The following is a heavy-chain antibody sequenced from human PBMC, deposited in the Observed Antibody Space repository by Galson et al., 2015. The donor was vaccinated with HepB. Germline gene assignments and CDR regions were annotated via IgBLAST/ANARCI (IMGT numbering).Heavy chain of an antibody. V-gene: IGHV3-74*01. J-gene: IGHJ4*02. CDR3: ARDPPNTGDYYFDD. Sequence: SLRLSCAASGFTFSSSWMHRARQDPGKGLVWVSGINSDGSNTKYADSVKGRFTISRDNARNTLSLQMNNLRVEDTAVYYCARDPPNTGDYYFDDWGQGSLVTVSS. D-gene: IGHD7-27*01. CDR2: INSDGSNT. CDR1: GFTFSSSW.